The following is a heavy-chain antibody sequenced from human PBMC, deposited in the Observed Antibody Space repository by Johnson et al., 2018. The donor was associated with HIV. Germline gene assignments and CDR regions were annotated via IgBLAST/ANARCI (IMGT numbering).Heavy chain of an antibody. CDR1: GFIFSSYG. CDR2: IWYDGSNK. J-gene: IGHJ3*02. CDR3: ARDPPSLLRGAFDI. Sequence: QVQLVESGGGVVQPGRSLRVSCAASGFIFSSYGMHWVRQAPGKGLEWVAVIWYDGSNKYYADSVKGRFTISRDNSKNTLYLQMNSLRAEDTAVYYCARDPPSLLRGAFDIWGQGTMVTVTS. D-gene: IGHD3-16*01. V-gene: IGHV3-33*01.